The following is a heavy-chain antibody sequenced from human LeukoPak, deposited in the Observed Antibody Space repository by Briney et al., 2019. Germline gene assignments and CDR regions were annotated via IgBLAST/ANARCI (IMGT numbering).Heavy chain of an antibody. CDR2: ISNTGRNT. D-gene: IGHD4-23*01. V-gene: IGHV3-11*01. CDR3: VKDFDGSGPGH. Sequence: GGSLRLSCATSGFTFTDYYMSWVREAPGKGLEWVSYISNTGRNTYDEESVKGRFPISRDNARKSLYLQMHSLRVEDTAMYYCVKDFDGSGPGHWGQGTLVTVSS. CDR1: GFTFTDYY. J-gene: IGHJ4*02.